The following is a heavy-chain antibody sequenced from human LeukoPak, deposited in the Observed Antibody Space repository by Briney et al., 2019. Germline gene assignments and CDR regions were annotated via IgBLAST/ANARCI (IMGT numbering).Heavy chain of an antibody. V-gene: IGHV1-18*01. CDR3: AREDSSGYYQYYFDY. J-gene: IGHJ4*02. CDR1: GYTFTSYG. CDR2: ISTYNGNT. D-gene: IGHD3-22*01. Sequence: GASVKVSCKASGYTFTSYGISWVRQAPGHRLEWMGWISTYNGNTNYAQKLQGRVTMTTDTSTSTAYMELRSLRSDDTDVYYCAREDSSGYYQYYFDYWGQGTLVTVSS.